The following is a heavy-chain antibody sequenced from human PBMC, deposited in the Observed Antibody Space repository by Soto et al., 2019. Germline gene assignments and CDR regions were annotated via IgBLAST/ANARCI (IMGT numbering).Heavy chain of an antibody. CDR1: GFTFRMYA. V-gene: IGHV3-23*01. CDR2: ITGSGGSA. J-gene: IGHJ4*02. D-gene: IGHD3-22*01. Sequence: HPGGSLRLSCAGSGFTFRMYAMSWVRLAPGKGLEWVSGITGSGGSAYYADAVKGRFTISRDNSRNTVFLQISSLRGEDTAIYYCAKDFYSDTSGYLRPKFFDFWSPGTRVTVSS. CDR3: AKDFYSDTSGYLRPKFFDF.